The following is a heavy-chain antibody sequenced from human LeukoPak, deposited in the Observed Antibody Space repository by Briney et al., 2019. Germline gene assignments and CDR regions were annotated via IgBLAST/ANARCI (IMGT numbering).Heavy chain of an antibody. J-gene: IGHJ4*02. D-gene: IGHD3/OR15-3a*01. CDR1: GFTFSTHW. Sequence: GGSLRLSCAASGFTFSTHWMSWVRQAPGKGLEWVAIINQDGSQKYYVDSVKGRFTISRDNAKNSLYLQMDSLRVEDTAVYHCAKDVAWGRMDLWGQGTLATVSS. V-gene: IGHV3-7*01. CDR3: AKDVAWGRMDL. CDR2: INQDGSQK.